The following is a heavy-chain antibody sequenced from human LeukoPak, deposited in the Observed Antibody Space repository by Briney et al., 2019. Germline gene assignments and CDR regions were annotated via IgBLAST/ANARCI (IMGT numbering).Heavy chain of an antibody. J-gene: IGHJ3*02. D-gene: IGHD4-11*01. Sequence: SETLSLTCTVSGGSIRSYYWSWIRQPPGKGLEWIGYIYYSGSTNYNPSLKSRVTISVDTSKNQFSLKLSSVTAADTAVYYCARITTDAFDIWGQGTMVTVSS. CDR2: IYYSGST. CDR1: GGSIRSYY. CDR3: ARITTDAFDI. V-gene: IGHV4-59*01.